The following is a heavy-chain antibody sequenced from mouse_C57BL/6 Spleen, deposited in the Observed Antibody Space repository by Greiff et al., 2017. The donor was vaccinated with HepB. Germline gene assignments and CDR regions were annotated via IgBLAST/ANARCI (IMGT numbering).Heavy chain of an antibody. Sequence: VKLMESGAELVKPGASVKISCKASGYAFSSYWMNWVKQRPGKGLEWIGQIYPGDGDTNYNGKFKGKATLTADKSSSTAYMQLSSLTSEDSAVYFCARSGYYGSSYGFAYWGQGTLVTVSA. CDR2: IYPGDGDT. CDR3: ARSGYYGSSYGFAY. CDR1: GYAFSSYW. D-gene: IGHD1-1*01. V-gene: IGHV1-80*01. J-gene: IGHJ3*01.